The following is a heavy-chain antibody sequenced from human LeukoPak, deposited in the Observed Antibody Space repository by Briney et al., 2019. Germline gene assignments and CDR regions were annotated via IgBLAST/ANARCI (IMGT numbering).Heavy chain of an antibody. J-gene: IGHJ3*02. CDR3: VYSSGYPHAFDI. CDR1: GGSISSGGYY. CDR2: IYHSGST. Sequence: SETLSLTCTVSGGSISSGGYYWSWIRQPPGKGLEWIGYIYHSGSTYYNPSLKSRVTISVDRSKNQFSLKLSSVTAADTAVYYCVYSSGYPHAFDIWGQGTMVTVSS. V-gene: IGHV4-30-2*01. D-gene: IGHD3-22*01.